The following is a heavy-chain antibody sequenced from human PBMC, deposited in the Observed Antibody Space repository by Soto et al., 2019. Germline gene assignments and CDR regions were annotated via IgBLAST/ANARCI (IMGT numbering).Heavy chain of an antibody. CDR2: ISSSSSYI. CDR1: GFTFSSYS. CDR3: ARSRTILDTIFGVVIIRGHYYYMDV. J-gene: IGHJ6*03. D-gene: IGHD3-3*01. Sequence: GGSLRLSCAASGFTFSSYSMNWVRQAPGKGLEWVSSISSSSSYIYYADSVKGRFTISRDNAKNSLYLQMNSLRAEDTAVYYCARSRTILDTIFGVVIIRGHYYYMDVWGKGTTVTVSS. V-gene: IGHV3-21*01.